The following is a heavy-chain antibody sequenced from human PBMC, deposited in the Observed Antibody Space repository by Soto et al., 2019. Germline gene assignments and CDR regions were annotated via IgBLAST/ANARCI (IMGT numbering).Heavy chain of an antibody. Sequence: QMQLVESGGGVVQPGMSLRLSCAVSGFTFTNHGIHWVRQAPGKGLEWVADISYNGMDKWYGDSVKGRVTISRDNFGDTAYLQMNGLRPEDTAVYYCASGEGRNGHDTRVDYWGQGTLVTVSS. CDR3: ASGEGRNGHDTRVDY. J-gene: IGHJ4*02. CDR2: ISYNGMDK. CDR1: GFTFTNHG. V-gene: IGHV3-30*03. D-gene: IGHD5-12*01.